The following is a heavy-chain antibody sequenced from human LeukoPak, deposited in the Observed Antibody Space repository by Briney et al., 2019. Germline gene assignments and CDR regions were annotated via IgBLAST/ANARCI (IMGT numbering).Heavy chain of an antibody. CDR2: FDPEDGET. D-gene: IGHD6-13*01. Sequence: ASVKVSCKVSGYTLTELSMHWVRQAPGKGLEWMGGFDPEDGETIYAQKFQGRVTMTEDTSADTAYMELSSLRSEDTAVYYCATSIAAHLGYDLDYWGQGTLVTVSS. CDR1: GYTLTELS. CDR3: ATSIAAHLGYDLDY. V-gene: IGHV1-24*01. J-gene: IGHJ4*02.